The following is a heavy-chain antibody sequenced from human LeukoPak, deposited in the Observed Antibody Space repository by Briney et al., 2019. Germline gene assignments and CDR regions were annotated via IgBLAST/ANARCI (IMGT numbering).Heavy chain of an antibody. J-gene: IGHJ3*02. D-gene: IGHD6-13*01. V-gene: IGHV3-30*03. Sequence: HPGRSLRLSCAASGFTFSSYAIHWVRQAPGKGLEWVTVISYDGSNKYYADSVKGRFTISRDNAKNSLYLQMNSLRAEDTAVYYCARDMGEEYSSSWYPMPDAFDIWGQGTMVTVSS. CDR1: GFTFSSYA. CDR2: ISYDGSNK. CDR3: ARDMGEEYSSSWYPMPDAFDI.